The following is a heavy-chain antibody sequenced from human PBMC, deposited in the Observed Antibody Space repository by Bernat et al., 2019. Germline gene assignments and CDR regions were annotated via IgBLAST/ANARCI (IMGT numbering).Heavy chain of an antibody. Sequence: QVQLVQSGAEVKKPGSSVKVSCKASGGTFSSYAISWVRQAPGQGLEWMGRIIPILGIANYAQKFQGRVTITTDKSTSTAYMELSSMRSEDTAVYYCASRRRKCGSVSENDDWGQGTLVTVSS. CDR2: IIPILGIA. D-gene: IGHD2-21*01. CDR3: ASRRRKCGSVSENDD. CDR1: GGTFSSYA. J-gene: IGHJ4*02. V-gene: IGHV1-69*04.